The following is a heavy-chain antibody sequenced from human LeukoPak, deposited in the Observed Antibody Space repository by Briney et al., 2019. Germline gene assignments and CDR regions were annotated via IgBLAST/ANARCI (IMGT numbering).Heavy chain of an antibody. J-gene: IGHJ4*02. D-gene: IGHD3-9*01. V-gene: IGHV5-51*01. CDR2: IYPGDSDT. CDR1: GYSFTSYW. Sequence: GESLKISCKGSGYSFTSYWIGWVRQMPGKGLEWMGFIYPGDSDTRYSPSFQGQVTISADKSISTAYLQWSSLKASDTAMYYCAGGYYDILTGYRTEDDYWGQGTLVTVSS. CDR3: AGGYYDILTGYRTEDDY.